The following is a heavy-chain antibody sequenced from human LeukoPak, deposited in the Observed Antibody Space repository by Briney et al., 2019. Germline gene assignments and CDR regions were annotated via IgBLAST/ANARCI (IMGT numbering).Heavy chain of an antibody. CDR1: GGTFSSYA. CDR2: IIPIFGTA. D-gene: IGHD3-9*01. Sequence: ASVKVSCKASGGTFSSYAISWVRQAPGQGLEWMGGIIPIFGTANYAQKFQGRVTITADESTSTAYMELSSLRSEDTAVYYCARDSPQGDILTGPPGSYWGQGTLVTVSS. J-gene: IGHJ4*02. CDR3: ARDSPQGDILTGPPGSY. V-gene: IGHV1-69*13.